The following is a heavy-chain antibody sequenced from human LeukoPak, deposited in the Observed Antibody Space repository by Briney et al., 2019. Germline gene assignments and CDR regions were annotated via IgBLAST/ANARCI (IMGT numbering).Heavy chain of an antibody. J-gene: IGHJ4*02. Sequence: SETLSLTCTVSGGSISSGDYYWSWIRQPPGKGLEWIGYIYYSGSTYYNPSLKCRVTISVDTSKNQFSLKLSSVTAADTAVYYCARVGYGSGSYYPDYWGQGTLVTVSS. V-gene: IGHV4-30-4*01. CDR3: ARVGYGSGSYYPDY. D-gene: IGHD3-10*01. CDR2: IYYSGST. CDR1: GGSISSGDYY.